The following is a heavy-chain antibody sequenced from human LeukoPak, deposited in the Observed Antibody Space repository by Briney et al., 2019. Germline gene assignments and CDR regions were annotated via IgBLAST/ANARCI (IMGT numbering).Heavy chain of an antibody. J-gene: IGHJ4*02. CDR1: GGSFSGCY. Sequence: SETLSLTCAVYGGSFSGCYWSWIRQPPGKGLEWIGEINHSGSTNYNPSLKSRVTISVDTSKNQFSLKLSSVTAADTAVYYCARGRSWYYWGQGTLVTVSS. CDR2: INHSGST. CDR3: ARGRSWYY. V-gene: IGHV4-34*01. D-gene: IGHD6-13*01.